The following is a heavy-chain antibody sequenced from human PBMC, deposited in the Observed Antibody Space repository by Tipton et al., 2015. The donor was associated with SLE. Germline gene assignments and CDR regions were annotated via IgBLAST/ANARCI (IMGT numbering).Heavy chain of an antibody. CDR2: VDAKGGET. J-gene: IGHJ6*03. Sequence: QSGPEVKKPGATLKISCKVSGYTFADYYMNWVRQAPGKGLEWMGLVDAKGGETIYAENFQGRVTITADTSTDTAYMELRGLRSEDTAVYYCAKEGAYYMDVWGKGTTVTVSS. CDR3: AKEGAYYMDV. V-gene: IGHV1-69-2*01. CDR1: GYTFADYY.